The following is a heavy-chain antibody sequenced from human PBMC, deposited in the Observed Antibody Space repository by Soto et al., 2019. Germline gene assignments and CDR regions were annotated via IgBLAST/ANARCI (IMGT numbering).Heavy chain of an antibody. CDR2: IAGRTRTT. CDR1: GLTFENYV. D-gene: IGHD2-15*01. V-gene: IGHV3-23*01. CDR3: AKVNGRIASPATGLH. J-gene: IGHJ4*02. Sequence: GGSLRLSCVVSGLTFENYVLSWVRQAPGKGLEWVSAIAGRTRTTYYADSVKGRFTISRDNSKSTLYLQMDSLRVEDTAVYYCAKVNGRIASPATGLHWGQGTLVTVSS.